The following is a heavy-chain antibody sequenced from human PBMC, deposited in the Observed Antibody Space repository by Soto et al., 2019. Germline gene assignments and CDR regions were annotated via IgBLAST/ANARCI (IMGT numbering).Heavy chain of an antibody. CDR2: IYHSGST. Sequence: SETLSLTCAVSGGSISSGGYSWSWIRQPPGKGLEWIGYIYHSGSTYYNPSLKSRVTISVDRSKNQFSLKLSSVTAADTAVYYCSGGPGVARNYWGQGTLVTVSS. J-gene: IGHJ4*02. CDR3: SGGPGVARNY. CDR1: GGSISSGGYS. V-gene: IGHV4-30-2*01. D-gene: IGHD5-12*01.